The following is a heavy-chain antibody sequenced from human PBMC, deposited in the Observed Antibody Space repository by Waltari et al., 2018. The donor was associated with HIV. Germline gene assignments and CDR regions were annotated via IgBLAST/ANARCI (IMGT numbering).Heavy chain of an antibody. Sequence: QVHLVESGGGVVQCGRSLRISCAASGFTLSSYGMHWVRQAPGKGLEWVAVITDDGKYKTYADSVKGRFTISRDESKNTLYLQMDSLGAEDTAVYYCAGGMATTSEAHWGQGTLVTVSS. CDR1: GFTLSSYG. V-gene: IGHV3-30*03. CDR3: AGGMATTSEAH. D-gene: IGHD3-16*01. J-gene: IGHJ4*02. CDR2: ITDDGKYK.